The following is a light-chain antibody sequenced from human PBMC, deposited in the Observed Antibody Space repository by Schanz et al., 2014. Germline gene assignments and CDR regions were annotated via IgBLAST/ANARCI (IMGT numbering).Light chain of an antibody. CDR2: AAS. J-gene: IGKJ1*01. V-gene: IGKV3-20*01. CDR3: HQYGTSWWT. CDR1: QSVTTN. Sequence: EIVLTQSPATLSLSPGERATLSCRASQSVTTNLAWYQQKPGQAPRLLIDAASTRVTGVPDRFGGSGSVTKFTLTISSLEPEDSAVYYCHQYGTSWWTFGQGTKVEIK.